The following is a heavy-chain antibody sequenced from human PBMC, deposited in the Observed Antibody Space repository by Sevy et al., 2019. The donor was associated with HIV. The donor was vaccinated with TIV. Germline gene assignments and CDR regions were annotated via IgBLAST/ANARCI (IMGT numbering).Heavy chain of an antibody. CDR1: GFTFSTYA. D-gene: IGHD3-3*01. V-gene: IGHV3-23*01. Sequence: GGSLRLSCAVSGFTFSTYAMSWVRQAPGKGLEWVSAISGSGGSSTYYADSVKGRFTISRYNSKNTLYLQMNSLRAEDTAVYYCAKDRDFWRAACYFDYWGQGTLVTVSS. J-gene: IGHJ4*02. CDR2: ISGSGGSST. CDR3: AKDRDFWRAACYFDY.